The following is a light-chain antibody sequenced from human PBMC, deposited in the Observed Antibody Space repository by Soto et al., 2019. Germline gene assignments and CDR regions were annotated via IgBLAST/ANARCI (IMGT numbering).Light chain of an antibody. Sequence: MVMTQSPATLSVSPGERATLSCRASQSVSSNLAWYQQKPGQAPRLLFYGASARATGIPARFSCSGSGTEFSLTISSLQSEDFAVYYCQQYNNWPYTFGQGTKLEI. J-gene: IGKJ2*01. CDR1: QSVSSN. CDR2: GAS. V-gene: IGKV3-15*01. CDR3: QQYNNWPYT.